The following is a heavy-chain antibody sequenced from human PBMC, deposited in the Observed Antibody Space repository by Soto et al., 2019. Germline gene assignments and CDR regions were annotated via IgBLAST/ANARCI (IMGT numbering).Heavy chain of an antibody. Sequence: PVGSLRLSCAASGFTFSSYSMNWVRQAPGKGLEWVSSISSSSSYIYYADSVKGRFTISRDNAKNSLYLQMNSLRAEDTAVYYCARDAMITFGGVIAIPTYYYYGMDVWGQGTTVTVSS. CDR2: ISSSSSYI. D-gene: IGHD3-16*02. CDR1: GFTFSSYS. CDR3: ARDAMITFGGVIAIPTYYYYGMDV. J-gene: IGHJ6*02. V-gene: IGHV3-21*01.